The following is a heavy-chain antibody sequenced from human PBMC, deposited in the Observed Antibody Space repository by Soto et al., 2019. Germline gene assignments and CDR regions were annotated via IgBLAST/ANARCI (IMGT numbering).Heavy chain of an antibody. CDR3: ASDYYHSSGPYYFDY. CDR2: INHSGST. D-gene: IGHD3-22*01. Sequence: SETLSLTCAVYGGSFSGYYWSWIRQPPGKGLEWIGEINHSGSTNYNPSLKSRVTISVDTSKNQSSLKLSSVTAADTAVYYCASDYYHSSGPYYFDYWGQGTLVTVSS. V-gene: IGHV4-34*01. J-gene: IGHJ4*02. CDR1: GGSFSGYY.